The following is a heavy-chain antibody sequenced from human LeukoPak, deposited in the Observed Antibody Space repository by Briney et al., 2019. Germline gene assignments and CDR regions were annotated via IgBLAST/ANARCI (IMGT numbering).Heavy chain of an antibody. Sequence: ASVKVSCKASGYTFTSYYMHWVRQAPGQGLEWMGWINPNSGGTNYAQKFQGRVTMTRDTSISTAYMELSRLRSDDTAVYYCAIAPPIAAAGSIYFQHWGQGTLVTVSS. V-gene: IGHV1-2*02. CDR2: INPNSGGT. CDR1: GYTFTSYY. CDR3: AIAPPIAAAGSIYFQH. J-gene: IGHJ1*01. D-gene: IGHD6-13*01.